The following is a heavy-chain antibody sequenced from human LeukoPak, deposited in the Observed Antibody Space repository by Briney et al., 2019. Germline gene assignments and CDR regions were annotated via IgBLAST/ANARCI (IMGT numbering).Heavy chain of an antibody. Sequence: SETLSLTCTVSGSSISSYHWTWIRQPPGKGLEWIGYISYSGSTNYNPSLKSRVTISIDTSKNQFSLKLSSVTAADTAVYYCARMGKGLYYYDSSAPRSAFDIWGQGTMVTVSS. CDR2: ISYSGST. D-gene: IGHD3-22*01. J-gene: IGHJ3*02. CDR3: ARMGKGLYYYDSSAPRSAFDI. CDR1: GSSISSYH. V-gene: IGHV4-59*01.